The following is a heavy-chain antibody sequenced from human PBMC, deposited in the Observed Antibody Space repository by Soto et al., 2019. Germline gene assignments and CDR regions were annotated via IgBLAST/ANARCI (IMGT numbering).Heavy chain of an antibody. CDR3: ARNGDSSDYRGWFDP. CDR1: GFTVSSNY. CDR2: IYSGGTT. Sequence: EVQLVESGGGLVQPGGSLRLSCAASGFTVSSNYMSWVRQAPGKGLEWVSVIYSGGTTYYADSVKGSFTSSRDNSKNTLYLQMNSLRAEDTAVYYCARNGDSSDYRGWFDPWGQGTLVTVSS. D-gene: IGHD3-22*01. V-gene: IGHV3-66*01. J-gene: IGHJ5*02.